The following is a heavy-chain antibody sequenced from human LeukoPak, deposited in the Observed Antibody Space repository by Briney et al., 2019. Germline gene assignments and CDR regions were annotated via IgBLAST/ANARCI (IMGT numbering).Heavy chain of an antibody. Sequence: GESLKISCKGSGYSFTTYWISWVRQMPGKGLEWMGRIEPSDSYTNYSPSFQRHVTISADKSISTAYLQWSSLKASDTAMYYCARIEVAGTIDYWGQGTLVTVSS. D-gene: IGHD6-19*01. CDR1: GYSFTTYW. CDR3: ARIEVAGTIDY. V-gene: IGHV5-10-1*01. J-gene: IGHJ4*02. CDR2: IEPSDSYT.